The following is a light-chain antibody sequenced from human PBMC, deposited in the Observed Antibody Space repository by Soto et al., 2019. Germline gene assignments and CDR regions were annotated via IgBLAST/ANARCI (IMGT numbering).Light chain of an antibody. CDR2: ANN. CDR3: SSYTSAYTLG. V-gene: IGLV1-40*01. CDR1: SSNFGAGYD. Sequence: QSVLTQPPSVSGAPGQRVTISCTGSSSNFGAGYDVHWYQQLPGTAPKLLIYANNNRPSGVPERFSGSKSGTSASLAITGLRAEDEADYYCSSYTSAYTLGFGGGTQLTVL. J-gene: IGLJ2*01.